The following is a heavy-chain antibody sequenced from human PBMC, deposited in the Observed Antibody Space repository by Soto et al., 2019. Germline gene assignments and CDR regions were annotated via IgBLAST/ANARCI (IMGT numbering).Heavy chain of an antibody. D-gene: IGHD1-7*01. CDR3: WGGGGTTELLGAFDI. Sequence: PSETLSLTCTVSGGSISSGGYYWSWIRQHPGKGLEWIGYIYYSGSTYYNPSLKSRVTISVDTSKNQFSLKLSSVTAADTAVYYCWGGGGTTELLGAFDIWGQGTMVTVSS. J-gene: IGHJ3*02. CDR1: GGSISSGGYY. V-gene: IGHV4-31*03. CDR2: IYYSGST.